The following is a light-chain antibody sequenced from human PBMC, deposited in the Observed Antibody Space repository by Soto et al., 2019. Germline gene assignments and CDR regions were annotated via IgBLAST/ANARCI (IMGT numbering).Light chain of an antibody. J-gene: IGLJ2*01. CDR3: QSYDSSRSVV. V-gene: IGLV1-40*01. Sequence: QSVLTQPPSVSGAPGQRVTISCTGSSSNIGAGYDVHWYQQLPGPAPKLLIYGNSNRPSGVPVRFSGSKSGPSASLAITGLQSEDEADYYCQSYDSSRSVVFGGGTKVTVL. CDR1: SSNIGAGYD. CDR2: GNS.